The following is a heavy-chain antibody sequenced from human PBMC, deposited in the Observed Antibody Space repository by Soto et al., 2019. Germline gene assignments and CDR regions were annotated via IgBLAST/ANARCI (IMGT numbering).Heavy chain of an antibody. CDR2: IDNAGTDS. V-gene: IGHV3-74*01. D-gene: IGHD3-10*01. CDR1: GFTLSGRS. Sequence: EVQLVESGGGLVQPGGSLRLSCAASGFTLSGRSMHWVRQAPGKGLVWVSGIDNAGTDSTYADSVKCRFTSSRDNAKKMLYLQRNSLRVEDTAVYYCARGWFGPDVWGKGTTVTVSS. J-gene: IGHJ6*04. CDR3: ARGWFGPDV.